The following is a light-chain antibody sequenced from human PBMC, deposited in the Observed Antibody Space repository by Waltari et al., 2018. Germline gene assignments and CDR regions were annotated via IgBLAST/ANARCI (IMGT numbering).Light chain of an antibody. J-gene: IGLJ3*02. CDR1: SSNIGDNV. CDR3: AAWDDRMNGHWV. Sequence: QSVLTQPPSASETPGQRVTISCSGSSSNIGDNVVNWYQQLPGKAPKLLIYRNDQRPSWVPDRFSASKSGTSASLAISGLQSEDEADYYCAAWDDRMNGHWVFGGGTKVTVL. CDR2: RND. V-gene: IGLV1-44*01.